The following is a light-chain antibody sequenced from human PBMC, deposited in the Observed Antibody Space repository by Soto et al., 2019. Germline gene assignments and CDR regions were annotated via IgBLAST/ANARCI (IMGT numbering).Light chain of an antibody. CDR2: EVS. J-gene: IGLJ2*01. V-gene: IGLV2-14*01. CDR3: SSYTSSTLVV. Sequence: QSVLTQPASVSGSPGQSITISCTGTSSDVGGYNFVSWYQQHPGKVPQLIIYEVSHRPSGVSNRFSGSKSGNTASLTISGLQTEDEADYYCSSYTSSTLVVFGGGNKLTVL. CDR1: SSDVGGYNF.